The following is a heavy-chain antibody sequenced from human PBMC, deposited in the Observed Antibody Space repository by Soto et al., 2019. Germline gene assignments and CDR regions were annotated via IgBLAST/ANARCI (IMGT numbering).Heavy chain of an antibody. Sequence: GGSLRLSCAASGFTFSSYSMNWVRQAPGKGLEWVSYISSSSSTIYYADSVKGRFTISRDNAKNSLYLQMNSLRAEDTAVYYCARTPVVPAAIGWFDPWGQGTLVTVSS. CDR3: ARTPVVPAAIGWFDP. CDR1: GFTFSSYS. V-gene: IGHV3-48*01. CDR2: ISSSSSTI. J-gene: IGHJ5*02. D-gene: IGHD2-2*01.